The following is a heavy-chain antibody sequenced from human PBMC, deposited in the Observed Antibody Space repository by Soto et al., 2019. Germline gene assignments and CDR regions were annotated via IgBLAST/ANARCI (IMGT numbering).Heavy chain of an antibody. J-gene: IGHJ3*02. V-gene: IGHV4-34*01. Sequence: QVQLQQWGAGLLKPSETLSLTCAVYGGSFSGYYWSWIRQPPGKGLEWIGYIYYSGSTYYNPSLKSRVTISVDTSKNQFSLKLSSVTAADTAVYYCATAEMATTAPWAFDIWGQGTMVTVSS. CDR2: IYYSGST. CDR1: GGSFSGYY. D-gene: IGHD5-12*01. CDR3: ATAEMATTAPWAFDI.